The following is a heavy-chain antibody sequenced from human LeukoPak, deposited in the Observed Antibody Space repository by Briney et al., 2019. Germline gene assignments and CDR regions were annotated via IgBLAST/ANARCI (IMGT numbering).Heavy chain of an antibody. V-gene: IGHV4-59*08. CDR2: IYYSGST. Sequence: TSETLSLTCTVSGGSISSYYWSWIRQPPGKGLEWIGYIYYSGSTNYNPSLKSRVTISVDTSKNQFSLKLSSVTAADTAVYYCARWAIFGGWFDPWGQGTLVTVSS. CDR1: GGSISSYY. CDR3: ARWAIFGGWFDP. J-gene: IGHJ5*02. D-gene: IGHD3-10*01.